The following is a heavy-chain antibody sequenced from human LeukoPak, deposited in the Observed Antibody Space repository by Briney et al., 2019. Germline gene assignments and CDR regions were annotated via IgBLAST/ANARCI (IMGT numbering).Heavy chain of an antibody. V-gene: IGHV1-2*02. Sequence: ASVKVSCTASGYTXTGYYMHWVRQAPGQGLEWMGWTNSNSGGTNYAQKFQGRVTMTRDTSISTAYMELIRLRSDDTAVYYCAREDTAMVMIYYYYGMDVWGQGTTVTVSS. J-gene: IGHJ6*02. CDR3: AREDTAMVMIYYYYGMDV. CDR1: GYTXTGYY. CDR2: TNSNSGGT. D-gene: IGHD5-18*01.